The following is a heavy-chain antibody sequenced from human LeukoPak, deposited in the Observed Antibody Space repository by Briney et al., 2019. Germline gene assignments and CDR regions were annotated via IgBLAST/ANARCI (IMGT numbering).Heavy chain of an antibody. CDR1: GGTFSSYA. V-gene: IGHV1-69*13. CDR3: ARDASWGSSGYYLPYNWFDP. Sequence: SVKVSCKASGGTFSSYAISWVRQAPGQGLEWMGGIIPIFGTANYAQKFQGRVTITADESTSTAYMELSRLRSDDTAVYYCARDASWGSSGYYLPYNWFDPWGQGTLVTVSS. D-gene: IGHD3-22*01. CDR2: IIPIFGTA. J-gene: IGHJ5*02.